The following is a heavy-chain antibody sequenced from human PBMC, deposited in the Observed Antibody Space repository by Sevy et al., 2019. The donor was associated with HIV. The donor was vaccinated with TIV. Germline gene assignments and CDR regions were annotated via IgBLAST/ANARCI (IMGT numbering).Heavy chain of an antibody. J-gene: IGHJ6*02. CDR2: ISSSSSTI. CDR3: ARGEHQLTYYYYYGMDV. D-gene: IGHD6-13*01. CDR1: GFTFSSYS. V-gene: IGHV3-48*01. Sequence: GGSLRLSCAASGFTFSSYSMNWVRHAPGKGLEWVSYISSSSSTIYYADSVKGRFTISRDNAKNSLYLQMNSLRAEDTAVYYCARGEHQLTYYYYYGMDVWGQGTTVTVSS.